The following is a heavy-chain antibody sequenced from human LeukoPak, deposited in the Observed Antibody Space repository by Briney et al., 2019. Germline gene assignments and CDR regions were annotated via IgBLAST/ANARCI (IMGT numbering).Heavy chain of an antibody. Sequence: PGGSLRLSCAASGFTFSNYWMTWVRQAPGKGLDWVANIDQDGGEKFYMDSVKGRFTISRDNAKNSLYLQMNSLRAEDTALYYCARDQGAAGDSWGQGTLVSVSS. CDR1: GFTFSNYW. J-gene: IGHJ4*02. V-gene: IGHV3-7*01. D-gene: IGHD6-13*01. CDR3: ARDQGAAGDS. CDR2: IDQDGGEK.